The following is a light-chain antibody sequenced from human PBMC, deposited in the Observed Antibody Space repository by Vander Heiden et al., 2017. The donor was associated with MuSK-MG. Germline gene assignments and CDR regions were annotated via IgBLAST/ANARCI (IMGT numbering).Light chain of an antibody. Sequence: DIKLTQTPAFLSTSLGDTVTITCRASQGISTYLGWYQQGRGNAPKLLIYAANTLHSGVPSRFSGSGSGTEFTLTITSLQPEDFATYYGQQLNSFSTFGQGTRLEIK. CDR1: QGISTY. CDR2: AAN. J-gene: IGKJ5*01. CDR3: QQLNSFST. V-gene: IGKV1-9*01.